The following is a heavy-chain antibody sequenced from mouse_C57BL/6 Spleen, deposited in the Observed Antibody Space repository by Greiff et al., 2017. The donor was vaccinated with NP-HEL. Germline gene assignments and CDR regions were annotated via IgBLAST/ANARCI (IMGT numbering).Heavy chain of an antibody. CDR1: GFTFSDYG. V-gene: IGHV5-17*01. Sequence: EVQVVESGGGLVKPGGSLKLSCAASGFTFSDYGMHWVRQAPEKGLEWVAYISSGSSTIYYADTVKGRFTISRDNAKNTLFLQMTSLRSEDTAMYYCARRDYYGSSYTFAYWGQGTLVTVSA. CDR3: ARRDYYGSSYTFAY. D-gene: IGHD1-1*01. CDR2: ISSGSSTI. J-gene: IGHJ3*01.